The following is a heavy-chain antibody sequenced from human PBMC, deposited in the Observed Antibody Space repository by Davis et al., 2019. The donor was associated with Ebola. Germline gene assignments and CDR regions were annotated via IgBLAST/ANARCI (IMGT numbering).Heavy chain of an antibody. CDR3: ARERGLGGGRTFDY. CDR1: GGSISSINW. D-gene: IGHD1-26*01. J-gene: IGHJ4*02. Sequence: MPSETLSLTCAVSGGSISSINWWSWVRQPPGKGLEWIGEIYHSGSTNYTPSLKSRVTISLDKSKNQFSLKLSSVTAADTAVYHCARERGLGGGRTFDYWGQGTLVTVSS. V-gene: IGHV4-4*02. CDR2: IYHSGST.